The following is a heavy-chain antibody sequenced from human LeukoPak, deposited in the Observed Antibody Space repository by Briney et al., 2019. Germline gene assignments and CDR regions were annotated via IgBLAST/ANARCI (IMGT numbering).Heavy chain of an antibody. D-gene: IGHD6-19*01. CDR3: ASTISGYSSGWGDAFDI. CDR2: IYPGDSDT. V-gene: IGHV5-51*01. Sequence: GESLKISCKGSGYSFTSYWIGWVRQMPGKGLEWMGIIYPGDSDTRYSPSFQGQVTISADKSISTAYLQWSSLKASDTAMYYCASTISGYSSGWGDAFDIWGQGTMVTVSS. J-gene: IGHJ3*02. CDR1: GYSFTSYW.